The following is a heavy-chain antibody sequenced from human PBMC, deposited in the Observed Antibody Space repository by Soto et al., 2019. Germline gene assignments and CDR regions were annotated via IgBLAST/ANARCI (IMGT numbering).Heavy chain of an antibody. J-gene: IGHJ4*02. V-gene: IGHV4-31*03. D-gene: IGHD3-16*01. CDR3: ARALRTLDS. CDR1: GCSISSGGYY. CDR2: IYYSGST. Sequence: PSETLSLTCTVSGCSISSGGYYWIWIRQHPGKGLEWIGYIYYSGSTYYNPSLKSRVTISVDTSKNQFSLKLSSVTAADTAVYYCARALRTLDSWGQGTLVTVSS.